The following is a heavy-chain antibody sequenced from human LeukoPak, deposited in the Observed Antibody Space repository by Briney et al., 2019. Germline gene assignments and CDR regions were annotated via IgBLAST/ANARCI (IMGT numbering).Heavy chain of an antibody. J-gene: IGHJ4*02. D-gene: IGHD6-6*01. Sequence: PSETLSLTCTVSGDSISSSSWSWIRQPPGKGLEWIGYIYYTGSTNYNPSLKSRVTMFVDMSKNQFSLRLSSVTAADTAVYYCARHRAYSSSSPFDYWGQGTLVTVSS. CDR1: GDSISSSS. V-gene: IGHV4-59*08. CDR2: IYYTGST. CDR3: ARHRAYSSSSPFDY.